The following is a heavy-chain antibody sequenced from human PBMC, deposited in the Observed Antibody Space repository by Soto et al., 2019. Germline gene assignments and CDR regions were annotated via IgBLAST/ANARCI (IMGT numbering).Heavy chain of an antibody. V-gene: IGHV5-51*01. D-gene: IGHD6-19*01. J-gene: IGHJ6*02. CDR3: ARQGGTGWQRYYGMDV. CDR2: IYPDDSDT. Sequence: PGESLKISCMGSGYKVSTWHNFTSYWIAWVRQMPGKGLEWMGIIYPDDSDTRYSPSFQGQVTISADKSITTAYLQWSSLKASDTAIYYCARQGGTGWQRYYGMDVWGQGTTVT. CDR1: GYKVSTWHNFTSYW.